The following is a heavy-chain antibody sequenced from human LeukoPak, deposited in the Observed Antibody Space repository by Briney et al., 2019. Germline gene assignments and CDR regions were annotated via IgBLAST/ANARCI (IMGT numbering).Heavy chain of an antibody. Sequence: GGSLRLSCTASGFTFGDYAMSWVRQAPGKGLEWVGFIRSKAYGGTTEYAASVKGRFTISRDDSKSIAYLQMNSLKTEDTAVYYCSTGKTYDSSAYYTRFWGQGTLVTVSS. CDR3: STGKTYDSSAYYTRF. D-gene: IGHD3-22*01. V-gene: IGHV3-49*04. CDR2: IRSKAYGGTT. CDR1: GFTFGDYA. J-gene: IGHJ4*02.